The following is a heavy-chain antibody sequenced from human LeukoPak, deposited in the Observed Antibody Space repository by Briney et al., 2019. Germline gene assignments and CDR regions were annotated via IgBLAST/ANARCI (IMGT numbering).Heavy chain of an antibody. Sequence: ASVKVSCKASGYTFTSYGISWVRQAPGQGLEWMGWISAYNGNTNYAQKLQGRVTMTTDTSTSTAYMELRSLRSDDTAVYYCARSRSRDGYLPGYFDYWGQGTLVTVSS. D-gene: IGHD5-24*01. J-gene: IGHJ4*02. CDR2: ISAYNGNT. V-gene: IGHV1-18*01. CDR3: ARSRSRDGYLPGYFDY. CDR1: GYTFTSYG.